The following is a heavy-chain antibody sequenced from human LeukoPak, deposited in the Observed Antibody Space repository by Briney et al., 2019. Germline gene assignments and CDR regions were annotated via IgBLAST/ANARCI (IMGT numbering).Heavy chain of an antibody. D-gene: IGHD4-17*01. Sequence: TGGSLRLSCAASGFTFSNAWMSWVRQAPGKGLEWVGRIKSKTDGGTTDYAAPVKCRFTISRDDSKNTLYLQMNSLKTEDTAVYYCTAQVKYGDYVDYWGQGTLVTVSS. CDR1: GFTFSNAW. V-gene: IGHV3-15*01. CDR3: TAQVKYGDYVDY. J-gene: IGHJ4*02. CDR2: IKSKTDGGTT.